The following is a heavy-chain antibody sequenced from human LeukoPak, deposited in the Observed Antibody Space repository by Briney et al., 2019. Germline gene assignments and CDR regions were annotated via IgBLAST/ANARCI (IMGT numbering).Heavy chain of an antibody. CDR3: ARGWDY. Sequence: PSQTLSLTCTVSGASISIGSYYWSWLRQPAGKGLEWIGHMNTTGSTKYNPSLKSRFTISVDTSNNQFSLKVSSVTAADTAVYYCARGWDYWGQGTLVTVSS. CDR2: MNTTGST. CDR1: GASISIGSYY. J-gene: IGHJ4*02. V-gene: IGHV4-61*09.